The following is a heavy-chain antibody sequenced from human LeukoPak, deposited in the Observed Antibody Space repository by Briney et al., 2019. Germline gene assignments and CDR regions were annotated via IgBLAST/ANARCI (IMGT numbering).Heavy chain of an antibody. CDR2: ISGSGGST. CDR1: GFTFSSYG. D-gene: IGHD6-6*01. CDR3: ARDLGPHRSSPNTGAFDI. V-gene: IGHV3-23*01. Sequence: PGGTLRLSCAASGFTFSSYGMSWVRQAPGKGLEWVSAISGSGGSTYYADSVKGRFTISRDNAKTSLYLQMSNLRADDTAVYYCARDLGPHRSSPNTGAFDIWGQGTMVTVSS. J-gene: IGHJ3*02.